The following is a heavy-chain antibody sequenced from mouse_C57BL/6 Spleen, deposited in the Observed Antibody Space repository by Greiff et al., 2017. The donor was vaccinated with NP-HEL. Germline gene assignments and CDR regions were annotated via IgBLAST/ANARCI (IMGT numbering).Heavy chain of an antibody. CDR3: ARGGYGSSHWYFDV. J-gene: IGHJ1*03. D-gene: IGHD1-1*01. Sequence: QVQLQQPGAELVKPGASVKMSCKASGYTFTSYWITWVKQRPGQGLEWIGDIYPGSGSTNYNEKFKSKATLTVDTSSSTAYMQLSSLTSEDSAVYYRARGGYGSSHWYFDVWGTGTTVTVSS. CDR1: GYTFTSYW. CDR2: IYPGSGST. V-gene: IGHV1-55*01.